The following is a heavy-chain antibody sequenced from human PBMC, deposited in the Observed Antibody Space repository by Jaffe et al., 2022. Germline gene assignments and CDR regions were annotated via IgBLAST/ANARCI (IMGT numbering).Heavy chain of an antibody. J-gene: IGHJ6*03. CDR2: VRSDGIIT. Sequence: EVQLVESGGGLIQPGGSLRLSCAASGFNFSNSWMHWVRQVPGKGLVWVSRVRSDGIITSYADSVQGRFTISRDNAENTLYLEMNSLRAEDSAVYYCVRDGYTTSPGYYYYYMDVWGKGTTVTVSS. CDR3: VRDGYTTSPGYYYYYMDV. V-gene: IGHV3-74*01. D-gene: IGHD5-18*01. CDR1: GFNFSNSW.